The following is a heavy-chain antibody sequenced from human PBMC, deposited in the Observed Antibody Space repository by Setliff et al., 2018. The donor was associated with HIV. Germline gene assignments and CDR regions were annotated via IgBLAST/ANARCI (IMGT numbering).Heavy chain of an antibody. CDR3: ARHAPRNHDLAGVFYPYYMDV. J-gene: IGHJ6*03. Sequence: SETLSLTCTVSGGSMNSYYWNWIRQPPGKGLEWIGYIYYSGSTNYNPSLKSRVTISVDTSKTQFSLELSSVTAADTAVYYCARHAPRNHDLAGVFYPYYMDVWGKGTTVTVSS. CDR1: GGSMNSYY. D-gene: IGHD1-1*01. V-gene: IGHV4-59*08. CDR2: IYYSGST.